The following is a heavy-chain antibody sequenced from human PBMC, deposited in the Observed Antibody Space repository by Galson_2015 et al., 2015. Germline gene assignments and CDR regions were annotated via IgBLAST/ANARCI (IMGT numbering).Heavy chain of an antibody. Sequence: SETLSLTCTVSGGSISSYYWSWIRQPPGKGLEWIGYIYYSGSTNYNPSLKSRVTISVDTSKNQFSLELSSVTAADTAVYYCARGGGPAASSSWGQGTLVTVSS. V-gene: IGHV4-59*01. D-gene: IGHD2-2*01. CDR1: GGSISSYY. CDR2: IYYSGST. J-gene: IGHJ4*02. CDR3: ARGGGPAASSS.